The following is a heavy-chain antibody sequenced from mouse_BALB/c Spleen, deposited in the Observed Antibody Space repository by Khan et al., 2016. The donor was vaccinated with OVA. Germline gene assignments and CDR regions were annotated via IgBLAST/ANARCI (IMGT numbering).Heavy chain of an antibody. CDR3: AREGAYYRSDGWFAY. CDR1: GYTFTSYT. Sequence: QVQLKESGAELTRPGASVKMSCKASGYTFTSYTMHWVKQRPGQGLEWIGYIKPGSAYTNYNQKFKDKATLTADKSSRTAYMQLSSLTSEDSAVYYCAREGAYYRSDGWFAYWGQGTLVTVST. CDR2: IKPGSAYT. V-gene: IGHV1-4*01. D-gene: IGHD2-14*01. J-gene: IGHJ3*01.